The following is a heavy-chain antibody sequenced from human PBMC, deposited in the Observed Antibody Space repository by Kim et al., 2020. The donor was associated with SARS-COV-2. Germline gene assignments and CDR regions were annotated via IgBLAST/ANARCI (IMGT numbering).Heavy chain of an antibody. CDR2: IHYRGSI. CDR3: AREGREMGKIKGAFD. J-gene: IGHJ3*02. V-gene: IGHV4-30-4*01. Sequence: SETLSLTCTVSGASISSGDYYWSWVRQPPGKGLEWIGYIHYRGSIDYNPSLKSRISISVDTYKNQLSLKFNSVAAADTAVYYCAREGREMGKIKGAFD. D-gene: IGHD6-13*01. CDR1: GASISSGDYY.